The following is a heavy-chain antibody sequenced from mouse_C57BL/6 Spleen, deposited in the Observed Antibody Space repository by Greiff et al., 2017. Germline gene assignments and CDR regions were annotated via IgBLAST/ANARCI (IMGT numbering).Heavy chain of an antibody. CDR3: ASRRSGTYFDY. CDR1: GFTFSSYG. V-gene: IGHV5-6*02. D-gene: IGHD3-1*01. Sequence: EVKLMESGGDLVKPGGSLKLSCAPSGFTFSSYGMSWFRQTPDKMLEWVATISSGGSYTYYPDSVKGRFTIDRDNAKNTLYLQMSSLKSEDTAMYYCASRRSGTYFDYWGQGTTLTVSS. J-gene: IGHJ2*01. CDR2: ISSGGSYT.